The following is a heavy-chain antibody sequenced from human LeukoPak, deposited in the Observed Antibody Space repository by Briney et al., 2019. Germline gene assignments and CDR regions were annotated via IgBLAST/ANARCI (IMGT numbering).Heavy chain of an antibody. J-gene: IGHJ4*02. Sequence: PSETLSLTCTVSGGSFSSYYWSWIRQPAGKGLEWIGRIYTSGITNYNTDYNPSLSSRVTMSVDTSKNQFSLKLNSVTAADTAVYYCARAIWYGSGTTAFDYWGPGTLVTASS. D-gene: IGHD3-10*01. CDR1: GGSFSSYY. CDR2: IYTSGIT. CDR3: ARAIWYGSGTTAFDY. V-gene: IGHV4-4*07.